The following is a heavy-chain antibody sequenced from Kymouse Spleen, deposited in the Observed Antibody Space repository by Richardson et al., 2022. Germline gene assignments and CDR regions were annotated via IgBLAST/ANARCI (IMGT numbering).Heavy chain of an antibody. V-gene: IGHV3-30*18. Sequence: QVQLVESGGGVVQPGRSLRLSCAASGFTFSSYGMHWVRQAPGKGLEWVAVISYDGSNKYYADSVKGRFTISRDNSKNTLYLQMNSLRAEDTAVYYCAKAGDILTGYYDYYYGMDVWGQGTTVTVSS. J-gene: IGHJ6*02. CDR3: AKAGDILTGYYDYYYGMDV. D-gene: IGHD3-9*01. CDR1: GFTFSSYG. CDR2: ISYDGSNK.